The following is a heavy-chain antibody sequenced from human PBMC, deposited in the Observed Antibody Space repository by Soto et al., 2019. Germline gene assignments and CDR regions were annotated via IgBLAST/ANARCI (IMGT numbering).Heavy chain of an antibody. V-gene: IGHV5-51*01. D-gene: IGHD6-13*01. Sequence: GESLKISCKGSGYSFTSYWIGWVRQMPGKGLEWMGIIYPGDSDTRYSPSFQGQVTISADKSISTAYLQWSSLKASDTAIYYCSFFSAAGNYHYLVSFCGRGSSVPVSS. J-gene: IGHJ6*01. CDR3: SFFSAAGNYHYLVSF. CDR1: GYSFTSYW. CDR2: IYPGDSDT.